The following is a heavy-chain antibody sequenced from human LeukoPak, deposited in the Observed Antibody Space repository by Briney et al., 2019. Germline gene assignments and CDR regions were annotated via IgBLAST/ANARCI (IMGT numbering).Heavy chain of an antibody. J-gene: IGHJ4*02. Sequence: KPSETLSLTCAVYGGSFSGYYWSWIRQPPGKGLEWIGEINHSGSTNYNPSLKSRVTISVDTSKNQFSLKLSSVTAADTAVYYCARHPTYSNHEPYYFDYWGQGTLVTVSS. D-gene: IGHD4-11*01. CDR2: INHSGST. V-gene: IGHV4-34*01. CDR1: GGSFSGYY. CDR3: ARHPTYSNHEPYYFDY.